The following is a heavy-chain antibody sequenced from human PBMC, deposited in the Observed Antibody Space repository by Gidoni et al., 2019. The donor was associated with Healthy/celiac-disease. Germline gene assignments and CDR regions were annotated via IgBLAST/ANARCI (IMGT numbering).Heavy chain of an antibody. D-gene: IGHD6-19*01. J-gene: IGHJ4*02. CDR2: IYSGGST. CDR3: ARDSTVAGNFDY. CDR1: GFTVSSNY. V-gene: IGHV3-53*02. Sequence: EVQLVETGGGLIQPGGSLRLSCAASGFTVSSNYMRWVRQAPGKGLEWVSVIYSGGSTYYADSVKGRFTISRDNSKNTLYLQMNSLRAEDTAVYYCARDSTVAGNFDYWGQGTLVTVSS.